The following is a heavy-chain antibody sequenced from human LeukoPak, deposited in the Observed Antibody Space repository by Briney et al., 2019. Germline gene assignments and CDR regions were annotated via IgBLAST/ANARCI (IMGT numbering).Heavy chain of an antibody. J-gene: IGHJ2*01. CDR3: AKDSSDVGYSSGWYGLGYFDL. Sequence: GGSLRLSCAASGFTFSSYAMSWVRQAPGKGLEWVSAISGSGGSTYYADSVKGRFTISRDNSKNTLYLQMNSLRAEDTAVYYCAKDSSDVGYSSGWYGLGYFDLWGRGTLVTVSS. V-gene: IGHV3-23*01. CDR2: ISGSGGST. D-gene: IGHD6-19*01. CDR1: GFTFSSYA.